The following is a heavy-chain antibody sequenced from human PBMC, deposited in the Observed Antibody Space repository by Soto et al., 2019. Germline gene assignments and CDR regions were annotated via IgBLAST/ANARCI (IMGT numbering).Heavy chain of an antibody. V-gene: IGHV4-34*01. D-gene: IGHD3-10*01. Sequence: SETLSLTCAVYGGTFSGYYWSWISQPPGKGLKRIGEINHSGSTNYNPSLKSRVTISVDTSKNQFSLKLSSVTAADTAVYYCARVGALLWFGNWFDPWGQGTLVTVSS. CDR1: GGTFSGYY. CDR3: ARVGALLWFGNWFDP. J-gene: IGHJ5*02. CDR2: INHSGST.